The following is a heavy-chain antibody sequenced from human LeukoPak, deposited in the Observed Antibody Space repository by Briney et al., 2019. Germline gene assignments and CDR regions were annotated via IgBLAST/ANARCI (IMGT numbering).Heavy chain of an antibody. J-gene: IGHJ5*02. V-gene: IGHV4-34*01. CDR1: GGSFSGYY. D-gene: IGHD3-3*01. Sequence: PSVTLSLTCAVYGGSFSGYYWSWIRQPPGKGLEWIGEINHSGSTNYNPSLKSRVTISVDTSKNQFSLKLSSVTAADTAVYYCAKHLRRRFFSKTLGFDPWGQGTLVTVSS. CDR3: AKHLRRRFFSKTLGFDP. CDR2: INHSGST.